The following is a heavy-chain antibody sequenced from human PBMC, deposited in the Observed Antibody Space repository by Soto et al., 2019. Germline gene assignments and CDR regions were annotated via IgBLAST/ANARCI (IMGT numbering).Heavy chain of an antibody. CDR3: ARDIQSIGPRANDAFDV. CDR2: LNPDTGNT. Sequence: QVQLVQSGAELKEPGASVNISCTASGFTFRDNLINWGRQVPGQGLEWMGWLNPDTGNTRYSETFKGRVTISRHPSASMAYSELARLENEYTALYFCARDIQSIGPRANDAFDVWGKATMISVSS. D-gene: IGHD5-18*01. J-gene: IGHJ3*01. CDR1: GFTFRDNL. V-gene: IGHV1-3*01.